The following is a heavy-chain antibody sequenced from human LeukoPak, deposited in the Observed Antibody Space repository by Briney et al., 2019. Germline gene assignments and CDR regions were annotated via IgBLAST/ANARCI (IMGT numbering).Heavy chain of an antibody. V-gene: IGHV3-23*01. D-gene: IGHD2-15*01. CDR3: AKASGGSCYSTFDY. J-gene: IGHJ4*02. CDR2: ISGSGGST. CDR1: GFTFSSYA. Sequence: GGSLRLSCAASGFTFSSYAMSWVRQAPGKGLEWVSAISGSGGSTYYAGSVKGRFTISRDNSKNTLYLQMNSLRAEDTAVYYCAKASGGSCYSTFDYWGQGTLVTVSS.